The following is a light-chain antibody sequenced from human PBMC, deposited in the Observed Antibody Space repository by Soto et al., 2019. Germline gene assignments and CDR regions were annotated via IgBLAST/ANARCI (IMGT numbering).Light chain of an antibody. V-gene: IGKV2-28*01. J-gene: IGKJ4*01. CDR2: LGS. CDR1: QSLLHSSGRYY. Sequence: DIVMTQSPLSLPVTPGEPASISCRSSQSLLHSSGRYYLDWYLQKPGQSPQLLIYLGSHRASGVPERFSGSRSGTDFTLTISRVEAEDVGIYYCIQALQTPFTFGGGTRAEIK. CDR3: IQALQTPFT.